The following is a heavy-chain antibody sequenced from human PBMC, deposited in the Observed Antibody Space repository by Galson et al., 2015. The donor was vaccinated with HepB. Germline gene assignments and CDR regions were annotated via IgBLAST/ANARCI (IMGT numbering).Heavy chain of an antibody. CDR2: INPNSGGT. J-gene: IGHJ3*02. CDR1: GYTFTGYY. Sequence: SVKVSCKASGYTFTGYYMHWVRQAPGQGLEWMGWINPNSGGTNYAQKFQGWVTMTRDTSISTAYMELSRLRSDDTAVYYCARERYSSSPDAFDIWGQGTMVTVSS. D-gene: IGHD6-13*01. CDR3: ARERYSSSPDAFDI. V-gene: IGHV1-2*04.